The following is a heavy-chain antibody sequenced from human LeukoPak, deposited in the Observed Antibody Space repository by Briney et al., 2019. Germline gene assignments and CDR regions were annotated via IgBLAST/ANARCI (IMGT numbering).Heavy chain of an antibody. CDR3: AKDGAYCGGSNCYVFDS. Sequence: PGGSLRLSCAASGFTFSSYAMRWVRQAPGEGLEWVSGISRGGDTPHYADSVRGQFTISRDNSKNTLYLQMNSLRAEDTAVYYCAKDGAYCGGSNCYVFDSWGQGTLVTVSS. J-gene: IGHJ4*02. CDR2: ISRGGDTP. V-gene: IGHV3-23*01. D-gene: IGHD2-15*01. CDR1: GFTFSSYA.